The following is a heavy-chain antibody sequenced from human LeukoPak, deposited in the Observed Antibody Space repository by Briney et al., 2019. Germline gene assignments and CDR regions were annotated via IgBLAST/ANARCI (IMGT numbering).Heavy chain of an antibody. Sequence: SETLSLTCIVSGGSISSGGYYWSWIRQHPGKGLEWIGYIYYSGSTYYNPSLKSRVTISVDTSKNQFSLKLSSVTAADTAVYYCARVAGYSGRPKGYFDYWGQGTLVTVSS. V-gene: IGHV4-31*03. J-gene: IGHJ4*02. CDR3: ARVAGYSGRPKGYFDY. D-gene: IGHD5-12*01. CDR1: GGSISSGGYY. CDR2: IYYSGST.